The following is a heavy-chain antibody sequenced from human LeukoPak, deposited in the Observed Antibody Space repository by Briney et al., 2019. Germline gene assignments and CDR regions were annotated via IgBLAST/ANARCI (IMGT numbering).Heavy chain of an antibody. J-gene: IGHJ4*02. CDR2: IYYSGST. CDR3: ASARGSGSYYKALLY. CDR1: GGSMSPYY. D-gene: IGHD3-10*01. Sequence: SETLSLTCSVSGGSMSPYYWNWIRQPPGKGLEWIGYIYYSGSTNYNPSLKSRVTISVDTSKNQFSLKLSSVTAADTAVYYCASARGSGSYYKALLYWGQGTLVTVSS. V-gene: IGHV4-59*01.